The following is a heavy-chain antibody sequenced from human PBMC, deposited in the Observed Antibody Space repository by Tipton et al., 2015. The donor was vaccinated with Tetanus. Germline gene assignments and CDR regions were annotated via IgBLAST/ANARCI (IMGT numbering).Heavy chain of an antibody. J-gene: IGHJ5*02. V-gene: IGHV4-59*08. CDR3: ARSADNWFDP. Sequence: TLSLTCTVSGDSVSGYYWSWIRQPPGKGLEWVGYVYYTGDTNYNPSLKSRVTISMDRSENQISLKLRSVTAADTAVYYCARSADNWFDPWGPGTLVTVSS. CDR1: GDSVSGYY. CDR2: VYYTGDT.